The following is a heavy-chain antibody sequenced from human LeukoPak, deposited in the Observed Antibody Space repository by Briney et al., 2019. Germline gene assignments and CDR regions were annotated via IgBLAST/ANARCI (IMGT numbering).Heavy chain of an antibody. CDR2: MNPNSGNT. D-gene: IGHD1-26*01. CDR3: ARDRKSVGAPYYYYYYMDV. Sequence: ASVKVSCKASGYTFTGYYMHWVRQAPGQGLEWMGWMNPNSGNTGYAQKFQGRVTMTRNTSISTAYMELSSLRSEDTAVYYCARDRKSVGAPYYYYYYMDVWGKGTTVTVSS. J-gene: IGHJ6*03. CDR1: GYTFTGYY. V-gene: IGHV1-8*02.